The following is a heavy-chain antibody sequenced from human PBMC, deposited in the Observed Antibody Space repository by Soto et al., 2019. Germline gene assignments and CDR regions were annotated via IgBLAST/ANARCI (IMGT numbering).Heavy chain of an antibody. D-gene: IGHD3-10*01. Sequence: PGGSLRLSCAASEFTFSGRSVRWVRQAPGKGLVWVSGIDKVGTDSTYADSVKGRFTSSRDNAKNTVYLQMNSLRVEDTAVYYCARGWFGPDVWGKGTTVTVSS. V-gene: IGHV3-74*01. CDR3: ARGWFGPDV. J-gene: IGHJ6*04. CDR2: IDKVGTDS. CDR1: EFTFSGRS.